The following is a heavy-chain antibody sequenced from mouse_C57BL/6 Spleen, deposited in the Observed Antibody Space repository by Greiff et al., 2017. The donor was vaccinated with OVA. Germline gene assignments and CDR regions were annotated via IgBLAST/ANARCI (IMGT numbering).Heavy chain of an antibody. CDR2: IWSGGST. J-gene: IGHJ1*03. D-gene: IGHD2-3*01. CDR3: ARGDGYYVRYFDV. CDR1: GFSLTSYG. V-gene: IGHV2-2*01. Sequence: VKLMESGPGLVQPSQSLSITCTVSGFSLTSYGVHWVRQSPGKGLEWLGVIWSGGSTDYNAAFISRLSISKDNSKSQVFFKMNSLQADDTAIYYCARGDGYYVRYFDVWGTGTTVTVSS.